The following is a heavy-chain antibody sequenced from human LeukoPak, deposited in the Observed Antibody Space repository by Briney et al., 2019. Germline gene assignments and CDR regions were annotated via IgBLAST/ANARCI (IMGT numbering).Heavy chain of an antibody. V-gene: IGHV4-4*07. J-gene: IGHJ5*02. CDR1: GGSISSYY. Sequence: PSETLSLTCTVSGGSISSYYWSWIRQPAGKGLEWIGRIYTSGSTNYNPSLKSRVTMSVDTSKNQFSLKLSSVTAADTAVYYCARARYYGSGSYSSWFDPWGQGTLVTVSS. CDR2: IYTSGST. D-gene: IGHD3-10*01. CDR3: ARARYYGSGSYSSWFDP.